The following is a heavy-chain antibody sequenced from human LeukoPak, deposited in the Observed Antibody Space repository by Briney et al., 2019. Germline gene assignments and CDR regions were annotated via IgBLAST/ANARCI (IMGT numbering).Heavy chain of an antibody. Sequence: SESLSLTCTVSGGSISSYYWGWIRQPPGKGLEWIGYIYYSGSTNYNPSLKSRVTISVDTSKNQFSLKLSSVTAADTAVYYCARGGYGSGSYFKVRGNWFDPWGQGTLVTVSS. D-gene: IGHD3-10*01. V-gene: IGHV4-59*01. CDR1: GGSISSYY. CDR2: IYYSGST. J-gene: IGHJ5*02. CDR3: ARGGYGSGSYFKVRGNWFDP.